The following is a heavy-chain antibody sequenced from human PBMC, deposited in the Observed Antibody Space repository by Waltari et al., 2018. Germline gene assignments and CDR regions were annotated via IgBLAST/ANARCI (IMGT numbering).Heavy chain of an antibody. CDR1: GFTFSDIP. D-gene: IGHD2-21*02. V-gene: IGHV3-23*01. Sequence: EAQLLESGGGSVQPGGSLRLSCAASGFTFSDIPMIGVRLTPGKRLEWVSSITGGGLSTYYADSVKGRFTISRDNSKNTVYLQMDSLRADDTGLYYCAKDKGGVVTAIPRDAFDVWGQGTVATVSS. CDR2: ITGGGLST. J-gene: IGHJ3*01. CDR3: AKDKGGVVTAIPRDAFDV.